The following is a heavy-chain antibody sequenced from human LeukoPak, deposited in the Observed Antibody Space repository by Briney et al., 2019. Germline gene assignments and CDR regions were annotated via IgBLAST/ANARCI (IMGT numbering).Heavy chain of an antibody. J-gene: IGHJ4*02. V-gene: IGHV1-69*04. CDR2: IIPILGIP. D-gene: IGHD3-22*01. CDR3: VRDGYYYDSSGKHFDY. Sequence: GASVKVSCKASGGTFNNYAIGWVRQALGQGLEWMGRIIPILGIPNYAQKFQGRVTITADKSTSTAYMELSSLRSEDTAVYYCVRDGYYYDSSGKHFDYWGQGTLVTVSS. CDR1: GGTFNNYA.